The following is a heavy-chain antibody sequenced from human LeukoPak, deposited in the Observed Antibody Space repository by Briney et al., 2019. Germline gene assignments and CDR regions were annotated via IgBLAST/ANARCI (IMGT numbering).Heavy chain of an antibody. D-gene: IGHD1-26*01. CDR1: GGSISSYY. Sequence: SETLSLTCTVSGGSISSYYWSWIRQPPGKGLEWIGYIYYSGSTNYNPSLKSRVTISVDTSKNQFSLKLSCVTAADTAVYYRAREKGGSYYDAFDMWGQGTMVTVSS. CDR3: AREKGGSYYDAFDM. V-gene: IGHV4-59*01. J-gene: IGHJ3*02. CDR2: IYYSGST.